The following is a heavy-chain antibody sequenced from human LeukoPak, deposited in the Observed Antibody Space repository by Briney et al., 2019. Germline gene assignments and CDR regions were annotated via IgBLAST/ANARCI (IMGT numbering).Heavy chain of an antibody. CDR2: IYPADSDT. Sequence: GXSLQISCKGSGYSFTSYWIGWGRQVPGKGLEWMGIIYPADSDTTYSPSFQGQVTISADKSISTAYLQWSSLKASDTAMYYCARTLTGDFDYWGQGTLVTVSS. CDR3: ARTLTGDFDY. D-gene: IGHD7-27*01. CDR1: GYSFTSYW. J-gene: IGHJ4*02. V-gene: IGHV5-51*01.